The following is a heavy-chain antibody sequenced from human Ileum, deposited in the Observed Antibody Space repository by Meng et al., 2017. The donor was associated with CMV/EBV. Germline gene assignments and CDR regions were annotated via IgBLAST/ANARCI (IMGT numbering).Heavy chain of an antibody. CDR1: GFTFTDAW. J-gene: IGHJ4*02. CDR3: TTDPPCVNGLCSRVRGY. V-gene: IGHV3-15*01. Sequence: QLVESGGGLVKPGGSLRVYCVASGFTFTDAWMSWVRQAPGKGLEWVGRLKSKAEGGTADYAAFVKDRFIISRDESENTVYLQMNSLETEDTAVYHCTTDPPCVNGLCSRVRGYWGRGTLGTVSS. CDR2: LKSKAEGGTA. D-gene: IGHD3-10*02.